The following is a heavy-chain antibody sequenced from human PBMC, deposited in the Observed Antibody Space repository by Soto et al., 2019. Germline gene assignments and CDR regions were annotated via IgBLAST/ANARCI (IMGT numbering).Heavy chain of an antibody. CDR3: ARDKITMARKENYYYGMDV. V-gene: IGHV4-31*03. D-gene: IGHD3-10*01. Sequence: SETLSLTCTVSGGSISSGGYYWSWIRQHPGKGLEWIGYIYYSGSTYYNPSLKSRVTISVDTSKNQFSLKLSSVTAADTAVYYCARDKITMARKENYYYGMDVWGQGTTVTVS. CDR2: IYYSGST. J-gene: IGHJ6*02. CDR1: GGSISSGGYY.